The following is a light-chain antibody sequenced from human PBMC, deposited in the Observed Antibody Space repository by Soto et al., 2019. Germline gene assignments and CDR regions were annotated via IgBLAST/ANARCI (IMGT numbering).Light chain of an antibody. CDR3: QQYNSYSRT. CDR2: DAS. J-gene: IGKJ1*01. V-gene: IGKV1-5*01. Sequence: DIQMTQSPSSLSASVGDRVTITCRASQGISSWLAWYQQKPGKAPKLLISDASSLKSGVPSRFSGSGSATEFTLTISSLQPDDFATYYCQQYNSYSRTFGQGTKVDI. CDR1: QGISSW.